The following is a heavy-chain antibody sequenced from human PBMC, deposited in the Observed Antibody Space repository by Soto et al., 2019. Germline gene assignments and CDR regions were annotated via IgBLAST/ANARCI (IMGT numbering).Heavy chain of an antibody. D-gene: IGHD5-12*01. J-gene: IGHJ6*02. Sequence: QVQLVQSGAEVKKPGSSVKVSCKASGGTFSSYAITWVRQARGQGLEWMGGIIPIFGTANYAQKFQGRVTITADESTSTAYMELSSLRSVDTALYYCASSVAKYYYYGMDVWGQGTTVTVSS. CDR1: GGTFSSYA. CDR3: ASSVAKYYYYGMDV. CDR2: IIPIFGTA. V-gene: IGHV1-69*12.